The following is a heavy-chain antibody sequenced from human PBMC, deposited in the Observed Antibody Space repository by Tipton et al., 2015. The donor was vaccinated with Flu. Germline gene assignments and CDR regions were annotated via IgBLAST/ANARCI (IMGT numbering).Heavy chain of an antibody. CDR3: AREWRDYYFDY. V-gene: IGHV3-33*01. Sequence: SLRLSCAASGFTFSSYGMHWVRQAPAKGLEWVAGMWFDGSDKYYADSVKGRFRISRDNSKNTLYLQMDSLRAEDTAVYSCAREWRDYYFDYWGQGTLVTVSS. D-gene: IGHD3-3*01. CDR2: MWFDGSDK. J-gene: IGHJ4*02. CDR1: GFTFSSYG.